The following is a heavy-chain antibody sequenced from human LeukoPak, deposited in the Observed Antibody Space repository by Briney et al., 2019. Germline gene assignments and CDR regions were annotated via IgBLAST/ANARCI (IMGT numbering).Heavy chain of an antibody. Sequence: SETLSLTCTVSGGSISSYYWSWIRQPPGKGLEWIGYIYYSGSTNYNPSLKSRVTISVDTSKNQFSLKLSSVTAADTAVYYCARRCSGDDCHSEWGQGTLVTVSS. D-gene: IGHD2-21*02. J-gene: IGHJ4*02. CDR3: ARRCSGDDCHSE. CDR2: IYYSGST. V-gene: IGHV4-59*08. CDR1: GGSISSYY.